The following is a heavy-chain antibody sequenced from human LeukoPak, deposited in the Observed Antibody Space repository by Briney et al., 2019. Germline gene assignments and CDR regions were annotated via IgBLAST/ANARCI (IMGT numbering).Heavy chain of an antibody. D-gene: IGHD3-22*01. CDR3: ARTSDTSGRLYWYFDL. CDR2: ISTSSSYI. Sequence: GGSLRLSCAASAFTFSSYSMNWVRQAPGKGLEWVSFISTSSSYIHYADSVKGRFTISRDNAKNSLYLQMNSLRAEDTAVYYCARTSDTSGRLYWYFDLWGRGPLVTVSS. J-gene: IGHJ2*01. V-gene: IGHV3-21*01. CDR1: AFTFSSYS.